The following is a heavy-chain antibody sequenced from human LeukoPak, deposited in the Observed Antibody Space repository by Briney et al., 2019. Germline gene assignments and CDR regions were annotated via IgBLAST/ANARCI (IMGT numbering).Heavy chain of an antibody. CDR2: ISAYNGNT. J-gene: IGHJ4*02. CDR3: AREARDGYNSGESH. Sequence: ASVKVSCKASGGTFSSYAISWVRQAPGQGLEWMGWISAYNGNTNYAQKLQGRVTMTTDTSTSTAYMELRSLRSDDTAVYYCAREARDGYNSGESHWGQGTLVTVSS. V-gene: IGHV1-18*01. D-gene: IGHD5-24*01. CDR1: GGTFSSYA.